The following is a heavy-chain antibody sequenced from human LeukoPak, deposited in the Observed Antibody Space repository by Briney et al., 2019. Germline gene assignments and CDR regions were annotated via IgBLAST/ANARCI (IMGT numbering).Heavy chain of an antibody. D-gene: IGHD3-9*01. CDR2: INHSGST. J-gene: IGHJ4*02. CDR1: GGSFSGYY. CDR3: ARATRLRYFD. V-gene: IGHV4-34*01. Sequence: SETLSLTCAVYGGSFSGYYWSWIRQPPGKGLEWIGEINHSGSTNYNPSLKGRVTISVDTSKNQFSLKLSSVTAADTAVYYCARATRLRYFDWGQGTLVTVSS.